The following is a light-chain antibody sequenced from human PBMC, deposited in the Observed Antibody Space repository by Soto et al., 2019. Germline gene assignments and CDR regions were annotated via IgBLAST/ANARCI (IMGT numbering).Light chain of an antibody. J-gene: IGLJ1*01. CDR1: SSDVGGYNY. Sequence: QSALTQPASVSGSPGQSITISCTGTSSDVGGYNYVSWYQQHPGKAPKLMIYDVSNRPSGVSNRFSGSKSGNTASLTISGLQAEDEAEYYFSSYTSSSLFVFGTGTKLTVL. CDR3: SSYTSSSLFV. CDR2: DVS. V-gene: IGLV2-14*01.